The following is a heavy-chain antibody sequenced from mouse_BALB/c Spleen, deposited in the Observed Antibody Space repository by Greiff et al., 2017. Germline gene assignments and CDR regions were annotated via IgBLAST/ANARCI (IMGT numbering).Heavy chain of an antibody. V-gene: IGHV1S81*02. Sequence: QVQLKQPGAELVKPGASVKLSCKASGYTFTSYYMYWVKQRPGQGLEWIGGINPSNGGTNFNEKFKSKATLTVDKSSSTAYMQLSSLTSEDSAVYYCTRSKDSLLRFSPWFAYWGQGTLVTVSA. CDR1: GYTFTSYY. J-gene: IGHJ3*01. CDR2: INPSNGGT. D-gene: IGHD1-2*01. CDR3: TRSKDSLLRFSPWFAY.